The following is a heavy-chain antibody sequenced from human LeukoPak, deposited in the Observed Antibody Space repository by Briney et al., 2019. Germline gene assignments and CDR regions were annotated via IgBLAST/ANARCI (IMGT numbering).Heavy chain of an antibody. Sequence: ASVKVSCKVSGYTFITYDIHWVRQAPGQRLEWMGCINSYNGDTNYSQNFQGRVTITRDTSANTAYMELSSLTSEDTAIYYCAREGYYGSGSPPSLYFDYWGQGTLVTVSS. CDR2: INSYNGDT. D-gene: IGHD3-10*01. J-gene: IGHJ4*02. V-gene: IGHV1-3*04. CDR1: GYTFITYD. CDR3: AREGYYGSGSPPSLYFDY.